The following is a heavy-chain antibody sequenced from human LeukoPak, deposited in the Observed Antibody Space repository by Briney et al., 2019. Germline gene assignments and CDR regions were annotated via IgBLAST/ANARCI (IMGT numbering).Heavy chain of an antibody. J-gene: IGHJ4*02. V-gene: IGHV1-46*01. Sequence: ASVKVSCKASGYTFTSYYMHWVRQDPGQGLEWMGIINPSGGSTSYAQKFQGRVTMTRDTSTSTVYMELSSLRSEDTAVYYCAREGGLYCSSTSCYYYWGQGTLVTVSS. CDR3: AREGGLYCSSTSCYYY. D-gene: IGHD2-2*01. CDR2: INPSGGST. CDR1: GYTFTSYY.